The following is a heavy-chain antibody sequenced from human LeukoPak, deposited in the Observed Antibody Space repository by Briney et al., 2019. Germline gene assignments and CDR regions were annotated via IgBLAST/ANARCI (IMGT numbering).Heavy chain of an antibody. CDR2: IYHSGST. V-gene: IGHV4-30-2*01. J-gene: IGHJ3*02. CDR1: GGSISSGGYY. Sequence: SQTLSLTCTVSGGSISSGGYYWSWIRQHPGKGLEWIGYIYHSGSTYYNPSLKSRVTISVDRSKNQFSLKLSSVTAADTAVYYCARVPTYYDILTGYQVDAFDIWGQGTMVTVSS. D-gene: IGHD3-9*01. CDR3: ARVPTYYDILTGYQVDAFDI.